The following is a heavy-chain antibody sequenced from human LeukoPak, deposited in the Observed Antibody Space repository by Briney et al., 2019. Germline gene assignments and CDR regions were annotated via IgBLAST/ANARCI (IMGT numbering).Heavy chain of an antibody. J-gene: IGHJ5*02. CDR1: GFTVSSNY. Sequence: GGSLRLSCAASGFTVSSNYMSWVRQAPGKGLEWVSVIYSGGSTYYADSVKGRFTISRDNSKNTLYLQMNSLRAEDTAVYYCARVVMGGGTGFGEPDEWFDPWGQGTLVTVSS. CDR2: IYSGGST. D-gene: IGHD3-10*01. CDR3: ARVVMGGGTGFGEPDEWFDP. V-gene: IGHV3-53*01.